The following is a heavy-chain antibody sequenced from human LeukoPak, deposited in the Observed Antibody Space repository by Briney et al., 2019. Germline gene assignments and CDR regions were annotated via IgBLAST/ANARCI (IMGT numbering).Heavy chain of an antibody. Sequence: GMSLRLSCAASGFTFSTYWMSWVRQAPGKGLEWVANIKQDGSEQYYVDSVKGRFTISRDNAKNSLYLQMNSLRAEDTAVYYCARSRATVTYYFDYWGQGTLVTVSS. D-gene: IGHD4-17*01. CDR1: GFTFSTYW. CDR3: ARSRATVTYYFDY. CDR2: IKQDGSEQ. V-gene: IGHV3-7*01. J-gene: IGHJ4*02.